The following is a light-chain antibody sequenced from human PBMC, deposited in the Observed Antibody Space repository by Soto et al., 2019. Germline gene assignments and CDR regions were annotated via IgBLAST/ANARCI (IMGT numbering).Light chain of an antibody. CDR3: QQYTNRPLS. Sequence: TQAPSSRSRSQGERVTLSCRASQDVGSNLAWHQQRPGQAPRLLIYGASTRATGVPARFSGGGSGTEFTLTITSLQSEDFTVYLCQQYTNRPLSFGPGTRLEI. CDR1: QDVGSN. CDR2: GAS. V-gene: IGKV3D-15*01. J-gene: IGKJ5*01.